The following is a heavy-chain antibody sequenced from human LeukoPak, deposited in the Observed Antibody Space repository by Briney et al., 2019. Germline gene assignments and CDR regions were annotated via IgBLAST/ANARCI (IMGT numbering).Heavy chain of an antibody. J-gene: IGHJ4*02. CDR2: ISSSGSTI. CDR3: AREENTSGWYSKFDY. Sequence: GSLRLSCAASGFTFSSHEMNWVRQAPGKGLEWVSYISSSGSTIYYADSVKGRFTISRDNAKNSLYLQMSSLRAEDTATYYCAREENTSGWYSKFDYWAQGTLVTVSS. D-gene: IGHD6-19*01. V-gene: IGHV3-48*03. CDR1: GFTFSSHE.